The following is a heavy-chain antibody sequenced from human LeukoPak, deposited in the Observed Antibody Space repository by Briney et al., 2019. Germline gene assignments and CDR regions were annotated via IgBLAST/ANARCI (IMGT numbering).Heavy chain of an antibody. CDR1: GFTFRSYS. CDR3: ARNTRNWFDP. Sequence: GGSLRLSCTASGFTFRSYSMSWVRQAPGKGLEWISSMSGSSTYIYYGDSVRGRFTISRDNSKNTLYLQMNSLRAEDTAVYYCARNTRNWFDPWGQGTLVTVSS. CDR2: MSGSSTYI. J-gene: IGHJ5*02. V-gene: IGHV3-21*04. D-gene: IGHD1-14*01.